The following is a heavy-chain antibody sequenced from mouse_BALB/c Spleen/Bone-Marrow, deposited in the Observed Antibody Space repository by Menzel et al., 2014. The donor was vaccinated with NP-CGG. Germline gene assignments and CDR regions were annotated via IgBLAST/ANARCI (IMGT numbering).Heavy chain of an antibody. Sequence: VQLQQSGAELVKPGASVKLSCTASGFNIKDTYMHWVKQRPEQGLEWIGRIDPANGNTKYDPKFHGKATITADTSSNTAYLQLSSLTSEDTAVYCSAGWEYYAMDYWGQGTSVTVSS. V-gene: IGHV14-3*02. CDR2: IDPANGNT. D-gene: IGHD4-1*01. CDR3: AGWEYYAMDY. CDR1: GFNIKDTY. J-gene: IGHJ4*01.